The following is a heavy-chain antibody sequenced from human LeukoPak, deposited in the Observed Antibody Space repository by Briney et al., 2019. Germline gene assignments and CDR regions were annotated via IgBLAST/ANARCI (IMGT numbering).Heavy chain of an antibody. J-gene: IGHJ4*02. V-gene: IGHV4-4*07. D-gene: IGHD4-17*01. CDR1: RGSISSYF. CDR2: TYTSGSP. Sequence: SETLSLTCTVSRGSISSYFWSWIRQPAGKGLEWIGRTYTSGSPNYNPSLKSRVTMSIDTSKNQFSLRLTSVTAADTAVYYCARFGYGDYYFDYWGQGTLVTVSS. CDR3: ARFGYGDYYFDY.